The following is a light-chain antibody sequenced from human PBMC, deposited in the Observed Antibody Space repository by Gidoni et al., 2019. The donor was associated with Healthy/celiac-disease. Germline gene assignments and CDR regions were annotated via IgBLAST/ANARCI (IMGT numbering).Light chain of an antibody. CDR3: QQYGSPPYT. Sequence: VLTQSPGTLSLSPGERATLSCRASQSVSSSYFAWYPQNPGQARRLLIDGASSMATGIPDRFSGSASGTDITLTSSRLEPEDAAVYYCQQYGSPPYTFGQGTKVEIK. CDR1: QSVSSSY. CDR2: GAS. J-gene: IGKJ2*01. V-gene: IGKV3-20*01.